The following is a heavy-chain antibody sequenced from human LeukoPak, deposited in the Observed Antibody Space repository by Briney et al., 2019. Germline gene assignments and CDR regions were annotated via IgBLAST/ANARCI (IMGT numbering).Heavy chain of an antibody. CDR1: GYSFTSYW. D-gene: IGHD3-10*01. CDR2: TYPGDSDT. V-gene: IGHV5-51*01. Sequence: GESLKISCQGSGYSFTSYWIAWVRPMPGKGMEWMGTTYPGDSDTRYSPSFQGQVTISADKSISTAYLQWTSLKASDSAMFYCARTDGSGSYYNDYYFVYWGQGTLVTVSS. CDR3: ARTDGSGSYYNDYYFVY. J-gene: IGHJ4*02.